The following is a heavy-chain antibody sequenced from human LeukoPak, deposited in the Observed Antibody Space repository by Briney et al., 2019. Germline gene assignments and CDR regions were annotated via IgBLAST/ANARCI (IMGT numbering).Heavy chain of an antibody. CDR2: IRYDGSNK. CDR3: AKDLVVLSGDYFDY. Sequence: GGSLRLSCAASGFTFSSYGMHWVRQAPGKGLEWVAFIRYDGSNKYYADSVRGRFTISRDNSKNTLYLQMNSLRAEDTAVYYCAKDLVVLSGDYFDYWGQGTLVTVSS. J-gene: IGHJ4*02. D-gene: IGHD6-6*01. V-gene: IGHV3-30*02. CDR1: GFTFSSYG.